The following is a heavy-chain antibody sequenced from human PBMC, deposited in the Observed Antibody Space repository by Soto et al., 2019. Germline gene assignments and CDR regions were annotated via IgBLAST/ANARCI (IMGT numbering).Heavy chain of an antibody. CDR2: IDGNGINK. D-gene: IGHD3-22*01. V-gene: IGHV3-23*01. CDR3: AKDYEFFAN. Sequence: EVQLLESGGGVVQPGGSVSLSCAGSGFTFGSHSMTWVRQAPGKGLEWVSAIDGNGINKYYADSVKGRFTISRDNSKNTLYLRMDSLGPEDTAVYFCAKDYEFFANWGQGTLVTVSS. J-gene: IGHJ4*02. CDR1: GFTFGSHS.